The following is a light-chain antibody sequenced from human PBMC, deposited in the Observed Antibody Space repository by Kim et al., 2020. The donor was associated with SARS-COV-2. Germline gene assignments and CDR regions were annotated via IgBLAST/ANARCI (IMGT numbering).Light chain of an antibody. CDR2: KAS. CDR3: QQYNIYWT. V-gene: IGKV1-5*03. Sequence: DIQMTQSPSTLSASVGDRVTITCRASQSISTWLAWYQQKPGKAPNLLIYKASSLESGVPSRFSGSGSGTEFILTISSLQPDDFATYYCQQYNIYWTFGQGTKVDIK. CDR1: QSISTW. J-gene: IGKJ1*01.